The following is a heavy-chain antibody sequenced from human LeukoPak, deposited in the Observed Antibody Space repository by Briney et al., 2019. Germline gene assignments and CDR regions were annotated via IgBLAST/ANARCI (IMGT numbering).Heavy chain of an antibody. D-gene: IGHD2-15*01. V-gene: IGHV4-34*01. CDR1: GGSISSYY. CDR3: ARSRGSYYYYYMDV. J-gene: IGHJ6*03. CDR2: INHSGST. Sequence: SETLSLTCTVSGGSISSYYWSWIRQPPGKGLEWIGEINHSGSTNYNPYLKSRVTISVDTSKNQFSLKLSSVTAADTAVYYCARSRGSYYYYYMDVWGKGTTVTVSS.